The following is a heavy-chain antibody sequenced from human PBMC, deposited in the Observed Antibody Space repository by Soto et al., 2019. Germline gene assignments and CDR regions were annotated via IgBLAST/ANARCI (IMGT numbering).Heavy chain of an antibody. CDR2: IIPILGIA. CDR1: GGTFSSYT. D-gene: IGHD4-17*01. Sequence: QVQLVQSGAEVKKPGSSVKVSCKASGGTFSSYTISWVRQVPGQGLEWMGRIIPILGIANYAQKFQGRVTITADKSTSTAYMELSSLRSEDTAVYYCARGGSTVTTLWYWGQGTLVTVSS. V-gene: IGHV1-69*02. J-gene: IGHJ4*02. CDR3: ARGGSTVTTLWY.